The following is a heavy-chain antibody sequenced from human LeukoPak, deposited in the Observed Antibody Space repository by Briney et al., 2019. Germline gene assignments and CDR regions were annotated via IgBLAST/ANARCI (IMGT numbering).Heavy chain of an antibody. Sequence: GESLKISCKGSGYSFTSYWIGWVRQMPGKGLEWMGIIYPGDSDTRYSPSFQGQVTISAVKSISTAYLQWSSLKASYTAMYYCARRVTTSDDAFDIWGQGTMVTVSS. CDR2: IYPGDSDT. J-gene: IGHJ3*02. D-gene: IGHD1-14*01. CDR3: ARRVTTSDDAFDI. CDR1: GYSFTSYW. V-gene: IGHV5-51*01.